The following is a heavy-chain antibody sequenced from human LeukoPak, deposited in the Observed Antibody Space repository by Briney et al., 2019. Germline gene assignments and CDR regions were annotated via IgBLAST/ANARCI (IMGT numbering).Heavy chain of an antibody. V-gene: IGHV4-34*01. CDR3: ASLQNNYYGSGGYYRDY. CDR1: GGSFSGYY. CDR2: INHSGST. D-gene: IGHD3-10*01. Sequence: SETLSLTCAVYGGSFSGYYWSWIRQPPGKGLEWIGEINHSGSTNYNPSLKSRVTISVDTSKNQFSLKLSSVTAADTAVYYCASLQNNYYGSGGYYRDYWGQGTLVTVSS. J-gene: IGHJ4*02.